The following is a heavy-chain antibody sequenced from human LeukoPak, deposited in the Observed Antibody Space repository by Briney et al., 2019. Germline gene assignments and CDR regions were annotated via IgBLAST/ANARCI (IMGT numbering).Heavy chain of an antibody. CDR3: ARRQGCSTSSCPPDS. Sequence: GESLKISCRGSGYSFNTYWIGWVRQMPGKGLEWMGIIYPGDSDTRYSPSFGGQVTMSADKSINTAYLQWSSLKASDTAMYFYARRQGCSTSSCPPDSWGQGTLVTVSS. V-gene: IGHV5-51*01. D-gene: IGHD2-2*01. CDR1: GYSFNTYW. J-gene: IGHJ4*02. CDR2: IYPGDSDT.